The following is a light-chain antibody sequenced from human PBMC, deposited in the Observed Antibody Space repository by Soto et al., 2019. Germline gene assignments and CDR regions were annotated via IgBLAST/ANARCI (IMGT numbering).Light chain of an antibody. CDR2: AAS. J-gene: IGKJ5*01. Sequence: DIQMTQSPSSLSASVGDRVTITCRASQGIGNGLGWYQQKPGKAPKRLIDAASSLQSGVPSRFSGSGSRTDFTLTITSLQPEDIGTYYCQQTDTLPSTFGQGTRLEIK. CDR3: QQTDTLPST. V-gene: IGKV1-17*01. CDR1: QGIGNG.